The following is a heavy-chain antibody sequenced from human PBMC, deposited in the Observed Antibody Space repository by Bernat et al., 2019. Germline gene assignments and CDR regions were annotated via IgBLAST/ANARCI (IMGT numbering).Heavy chain of an antibody. CDR3: TRDGEYCSSTRCYFHGMDV. D-gene: IGHD2-2*01. CDR2: IRSKAYGGTT. J-gene: IGHJ6*02. V-gene: IGHV3-49*04. Sequence: EVQLVESGGGLVQPGRSLRLSCTASGFTFGDYAMSWVRQAPGKGLEWVGFIRSKAYGGTTEYAASVKGRFTITRDDSKSIAYLQMNSLKTEDTAVYYCTRDGEYCSSTRCYFHGMDVWGQGTTVTVSS. CDR1: GFTFGDYA.